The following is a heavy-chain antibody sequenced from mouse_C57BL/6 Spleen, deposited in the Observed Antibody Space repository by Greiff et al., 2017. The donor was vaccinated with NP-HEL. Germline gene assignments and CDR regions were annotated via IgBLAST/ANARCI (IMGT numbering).Heavy chain of an antibody. J-gene: IGHJ3*01. Sequence: VQLKESGPELVKPGASVKMSCKASGYTFTDYNMHWVKQSHGKSLEWIGYINPNNGGTSYNQKFKGKATLTVNKSSSTAYMELRSLTSEDSAVYYCAREANWEGGFAYWGQGTLVTVSA. CDR1: GYTFTDYN. CDR2: INPNNGGT. D-gene: IGHD4-1*01. CDR3: AREANWEGGFAY. V-gene: IGHV1-22*01.